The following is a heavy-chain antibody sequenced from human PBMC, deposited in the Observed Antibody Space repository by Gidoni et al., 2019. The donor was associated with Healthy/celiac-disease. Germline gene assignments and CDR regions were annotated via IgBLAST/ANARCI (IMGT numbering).Heavy chain of an antibody. Sequence: QAPGQGLEWMGWISAYNGNTNYAQKLQGRVTMTTDTSTSTAYMELRSLRSDDTAVYYCASPNDSSGLLSFDYWGQGTLVTVSS. J-gene: IGHJ4*02. V-gene: IGHV1-18*01. CDR3: ASPNDSSGLLSFDY. D-gene: IGHD3-22*01. CDR2: ISAYNGNT.